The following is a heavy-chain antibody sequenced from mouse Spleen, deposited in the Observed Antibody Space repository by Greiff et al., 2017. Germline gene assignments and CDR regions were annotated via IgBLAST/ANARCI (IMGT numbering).Heavy chain of an antibody. J-gene: IGHJ2*01. CDR1: GFTFSSYY. V-gene: IGHV5-9*04. Sequence: EVKVEESGGGLVKLGGSLKLSCAASGFTFSSYYMSWVRQTPEKRLEWVATISSGGGSTYYPDSVKGRFTISRDNAKNTLYLQMSSLNSEDTAVYYCARDGAGTRYFDYWGQGTTLTVSS. CDR3: ARDGAGTRYFDY. CDR2: ISSGGGST. D-gene: IGHD4-1*01.